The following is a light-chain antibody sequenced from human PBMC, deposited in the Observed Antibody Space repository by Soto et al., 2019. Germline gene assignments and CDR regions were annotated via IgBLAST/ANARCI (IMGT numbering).Light chain of an antibody. J-gene: IGKJ4*01. CDR1: QTISSW. CDR3: QQYKEYVT. V-gene: IGKV1-5*01. CDR2: GAS. Sequence: DIQMTQSPSTLSGSVGDRVTITCRASQTISSWLAWYQQKPGQAPRLLIYGASTRASGCPPRFRGSGSGTDFTLNINYLRSEDIAVYFCQQYKEYVTFGGGTKVEV.